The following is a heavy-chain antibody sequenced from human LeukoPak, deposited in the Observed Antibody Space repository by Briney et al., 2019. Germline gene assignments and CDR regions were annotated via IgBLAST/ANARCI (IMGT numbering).Heavy chain of an antibody. J-gene: IGHJ3*02. V-gene: IGHV4-34*01. CDR1: GGSFSGYY. D-gene: IGHD3-9*01. CDR3: ARGLRYFDRRGAFDI. CDR2: INHSGST. Sequence: SEILSLTCAVYGGSFSGYYWSWTRQPPGKGLEWIGEINHSGSTNYNPSLKSRVTISVDTSKNQFSLKLSSVTAADTAAYYCARGLRYFDRRGAFDIWGQGTMVTVSS.